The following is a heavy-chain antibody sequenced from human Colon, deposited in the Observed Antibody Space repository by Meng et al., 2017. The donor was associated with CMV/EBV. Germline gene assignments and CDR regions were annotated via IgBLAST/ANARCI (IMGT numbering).Heavy chain of an antibody. CDR1: VYPSTAHT. CDR3: ARENYRDFSGHSIYDY. V-gene: IGHV1-3*04. D-gene: IGHD3-22*01. J-gene: IGHJ4*02. CDR2: ITTGDGNT. Sequence: SVYPSTAHTLHWVRQAPGQRPEWMGWITTGDGNTRYSQRLQGRVTITRDTSASTIHMELSSLRSEDTAVYYCARENYRDFSGHSIYDYWGQGTLVTVSS.